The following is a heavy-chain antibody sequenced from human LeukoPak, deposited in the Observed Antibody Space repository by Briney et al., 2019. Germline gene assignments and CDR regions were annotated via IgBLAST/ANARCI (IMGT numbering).Heavy chain of an antibody. CDR1: NYYVSSGFH. J-gene: IGHJ5*02. CDR3: ARASRPGGDSSGYDFDP. D-gene: IGHD3-22*01. V-gene: IGHV4-38-2*02. Sequence: SETLSLTCTVSNYYVSSGFHWGWIRQSPEKGLEWIGNISYSGTTYYSPSLKSRVTISADMSKNQFSLKLTSVTAADTAVYYCARASRPGGDSSGYDFDPWGQGTLVTVSS. CDR2: ISYSGTT.